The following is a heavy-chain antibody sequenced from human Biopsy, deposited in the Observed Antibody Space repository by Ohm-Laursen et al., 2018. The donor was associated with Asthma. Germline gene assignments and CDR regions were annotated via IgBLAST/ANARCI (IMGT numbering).Heavy chain of an antibody. CDR2: ISYDGNHK. CDR1: GFMFRSFG. D-gene: IGHD5-12*01. V-gene: IGHV3-30*18. CDR3: AKRRGNSGHDNDY. J-gene: IGHJ4*02. Sequence: RSLRLSCTASGFMFRSFGMHWVRQAPGKGLEWVAVISYDGNHKFYEDSVKGRFTISRDNSKNTLYLQMNSLRTEDTAVYYCAKRRGNSGHDNDYWGQGTLVTVSS.